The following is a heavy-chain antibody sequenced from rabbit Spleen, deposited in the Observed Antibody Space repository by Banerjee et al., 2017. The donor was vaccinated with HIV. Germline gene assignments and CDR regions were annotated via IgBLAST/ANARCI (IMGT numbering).Heavy chain of an antibody. CDR1: GIDFSSCYY. Sequence: QQQLEESGGGLVKPEGTLTLTCKASGIDFSSCYYMCWVRQAPGKGLELIACIYTSSGRPWYASWVKGRFTISRSTRRKMVLLKTTILTAADTATYCGARVAGSVAEISYLWGQGTLVTV. D-gene: IGHD4-2*01. V-gene: IGHV1S43*01. CDR2: IYTSSGRP. J-gene: IGHJ4*01. CDR3: ARVAGSVAEISYL.